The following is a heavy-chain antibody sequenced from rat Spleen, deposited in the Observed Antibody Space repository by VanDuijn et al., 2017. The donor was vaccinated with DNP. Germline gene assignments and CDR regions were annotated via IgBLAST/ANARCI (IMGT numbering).Heavy chain of an antibody. D-gene: IGHD1-5*01. CDR3: TRDDIGTTRFDY. Sequence: QVQLKESGPGLVQPSQTLSLTCTVSGFSLTSYGVTWTRQPPGKGLEWIAAISSGGSTYYNSALKSRLSISRDTSKSQVFLKMNSLQTEDTAIYFCTRDDIGTTRFDYWGQGVMVTVSS. CDR1: GFSLTSYG. V-gene: IGHV2S12*01. CDR2: ISSGGST. J-gene: IGHJ2*01.